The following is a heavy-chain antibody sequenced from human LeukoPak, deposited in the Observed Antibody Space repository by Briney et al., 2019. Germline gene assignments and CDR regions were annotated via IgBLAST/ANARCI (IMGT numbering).Heavy chain of an antibody. V-gene: IGHV3-20*04. CDR1: GFTFDDYG. CDR3: AKSRGELVGADPFDY. J-gene: IGHJ4*02. D-gene: IGHD1-26*01. Sequence: PGGSLTLSCAACGFTFDDYGMSWVRQAPGTGLESVTGINWNGGSIGYADSVKGRFTISRDNAKNSLYLQMNSLRAEDTALYYCAKSRGELVGADPFDYWGQGTLVTVSS. CDR2: INWNGGSI.